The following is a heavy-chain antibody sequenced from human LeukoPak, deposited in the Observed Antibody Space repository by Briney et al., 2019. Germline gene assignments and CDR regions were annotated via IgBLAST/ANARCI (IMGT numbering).Heavy chain of an antibody. CDR1: RGTFSSYA. CDR3: ARGNYDILTGYYRLRAFDY. CDR2: IIPIFGTA. J-gene: IGHJ4*02. D-gene: IGHD3-9*01. V-gene: IGHV1-69*06. Sequence: SVKVSCKASRGTFSSYAISWVRQAPGQGLEWMGGIIPIFGTANYAQKFQGRVTITADKSTSTAYMELSSLRSEDTAVYYCARGNYDILTGYYRLRAFDYRGQGTLVTVSS.